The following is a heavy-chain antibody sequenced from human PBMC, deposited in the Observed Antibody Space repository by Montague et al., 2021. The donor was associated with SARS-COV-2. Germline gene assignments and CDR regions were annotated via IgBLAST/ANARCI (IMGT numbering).Heavy chain of an antibody. D-gene: IGHD6-13*01. J-gene: IGHJ6*02. CDR1: GFTFSSYW. CDR3: ARMGSSWYIRYYYYYGMDV. CDR2: IKQDGSEK. Sequence: SLRLSWPASGFTFSSYWMSWVRQAPGKGLEWVANIKQDGSEKYYVDSVKGRFTISRDNAKNSLYLQMNSLRAEDTAVYYCARMGSSWYIRYYYYYGMDVWGQGTTVTVSS. V-gene: IGHV3-7*01.